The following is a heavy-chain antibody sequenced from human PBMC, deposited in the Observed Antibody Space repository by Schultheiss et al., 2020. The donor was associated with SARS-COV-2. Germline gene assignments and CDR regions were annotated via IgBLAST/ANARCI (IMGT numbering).Heavy chain of an antibody. CDR3: ARVGLGESYNWNYVLDY. CDR2: IKQDGSEK. CDR1: GFTFSSYE. D-gene: IGHD1-7*01. Sequence: GGSLRLSCAASGFTFSSYEMNWVRQAPGKGLEWVANIKQDGSEKYYVDSVKGRFTISRDNSKNTLYLQMNSLRAGDTAVYYCARVGLGESYNWNYVLDYWGQGTLVTVSS. J-gene: IGHJ4*02. V-gene: IGHV3-7*01.